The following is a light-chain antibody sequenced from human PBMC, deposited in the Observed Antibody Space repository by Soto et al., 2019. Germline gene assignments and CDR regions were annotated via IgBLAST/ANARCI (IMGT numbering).Light chain of an antibody. V-gene: IGKV1-17*03. CDR2: GAS. CDR1: QAISNY. CDR3: LQHNSYPRT. Sequence: DIQMTQSPSAMSASVGDRVTITCRASQAISNYLAWFQQKPGEVPKRLIHGASSLQSGVPSRFSGSGSGTEFTLTISSLQPEDFATYYCLQHNSYPRTFGPGTKVEIK. J-gene: IGKJ1*01.